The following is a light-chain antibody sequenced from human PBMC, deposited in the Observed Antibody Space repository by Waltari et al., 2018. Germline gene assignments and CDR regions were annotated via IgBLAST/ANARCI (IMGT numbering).Light chain of an antibody. Sequence: DIQMTQSPSSLSASLGDSVIIPCQASQGITNFLHWYQQKLGKAPKLLISDASILRTGVPSRFSGRGSGTDFTFTISGLQPEDVGTYYCQQYDNFPPTFGGGTRVEIK. V-gene: IGKV1-33*01. CDR3: QQYDNFPPT. CDR1: QGITNF. J-gene: IGKJ4*01. CDR2: DAS.